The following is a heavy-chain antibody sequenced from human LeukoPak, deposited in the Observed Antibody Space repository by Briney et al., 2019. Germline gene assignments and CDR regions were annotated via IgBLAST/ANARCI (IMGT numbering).Heavy chain of an antibody. D-gene: IGHD4-17*01. CDR3: ARSLRGDYTNDAFDI. CDR1: GYTFTGYY. CDR2: INPNSGGT. Sequence: GASVKVSYKASGYTFTGYYMHWVRQAPGQGLEWMGWINPNSGGTNYAQKFQGWVTMTRDTSISTAYMELSRLRSDDTAVYYCARSLRGDYTNDAFDIWGQGTMVTVSS. J-gene: IGHJ3*02. V-gene: IGHV1-2*04.